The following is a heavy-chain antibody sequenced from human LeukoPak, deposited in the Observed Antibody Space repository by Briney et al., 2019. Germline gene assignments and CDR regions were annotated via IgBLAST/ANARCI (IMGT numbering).Heavy chain of an antibody. D-gene: IGHD1-26*01. J-gene: IGHJ3*02. CDR1: GGSISSYY. CDR2: IYTSGSP. CDR3: ARAVGATAPHDTFDI. Sequence: SLTLSLTCTVSGGSISSYYWSWIRQPAGKGLEWIGRIYTSGSPNYNPPLKSRVTMSVNTSKNQFSLKLSSVTAADTAVYYCARAVGATAPHDTFDIWGQGTMVTVSS. V-gene: IGHV4-4*07.